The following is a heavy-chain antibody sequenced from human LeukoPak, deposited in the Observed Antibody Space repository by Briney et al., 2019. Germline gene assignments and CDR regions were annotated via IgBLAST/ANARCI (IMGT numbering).Heavy chain of an antibody. D-gene: IGHD6-6*01. CDR3: ARSLYSSSSFTH. CDR2: LNPNNGDT. CDR1: GYTFTAYY. V-gene: IGHV1-2*02. Sequence: ASVKVSCEASGYTFTAYYMHWVRQAPGRGLDWMGWLNPNNGDTNYAQKFQGRVTMTRDISITTAYMELSRLRSDDTAVYYCARSLYSSSSFTHWGQGALVTVSS. J-gene: IGHJ4*02.